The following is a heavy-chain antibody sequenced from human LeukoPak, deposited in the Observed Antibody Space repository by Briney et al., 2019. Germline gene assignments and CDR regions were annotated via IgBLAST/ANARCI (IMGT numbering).Heavy chain of an antibody. CDR3: ARPYYYDSSGYYSAYFDY. J-gene: IGHJ4*02. Sequence: GGSLRLSCAASGFTFSSYAMHWVRQAPGKGLEWVAVISYDGSNKYYAGSVKGRFTISRDNSKNTLYLQMNSLRAEDTAVYYCARPYYYDSSGYYSAYFDYWGQGTLVTVSS. D-gene: IGHD3-22*01. CDR2: ISYDGSNK. CDR1: GFTFSSYA. V-gene: IGHV3-30-3*01.